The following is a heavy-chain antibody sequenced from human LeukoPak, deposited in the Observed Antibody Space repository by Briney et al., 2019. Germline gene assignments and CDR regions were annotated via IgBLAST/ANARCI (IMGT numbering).Heavy chain of an antibody. Sequence: PGGSLRLSCAASGFTFSNYWMSWVRQAPGKGLEWVANIKQDGSEKNYVDSVKGRFTISRDNAKNSLYLQMNSLRAEDTAVYYCARTGRYNWNYPGYWGQGTLVTVSS. V-gene: IGHV3-7*01. D-gene: IGHD1-7*01. CDR2: IKQDGSEK. J-gene: IGHJ4*02. CDR3: ARTGRYNWNYPGY. CDR1: GFTFSNYW.